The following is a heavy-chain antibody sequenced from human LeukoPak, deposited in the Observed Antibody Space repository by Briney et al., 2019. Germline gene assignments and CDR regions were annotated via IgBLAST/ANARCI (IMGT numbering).Heavy chain of an antibody. Sequence: PSETLSLTCTVSGGSISSSIYYWGWIRQPPGKGLEWIGSIYYSGSTYYNPSLKSRVTISVDTSKNQFSLKLSSVTAADTAVYYCARHKGGSYGDYVNAFDIWGQGTMVTVSS. CDR2: IYYSGST. D-gene: IGHD4-17*01. CDR1: GGSISSSIYY. V-gene: IGHV4-39*01. CDR3: ARHKGGSYGDYVNAFDI. J-gene: IGHJ3*02.